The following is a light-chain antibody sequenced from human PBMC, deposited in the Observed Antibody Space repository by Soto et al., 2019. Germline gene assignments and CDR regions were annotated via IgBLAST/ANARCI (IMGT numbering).Light chain of an antibody. V-gene: IGKV1-9*01. Sequence: DIQLTQSQSSLSASVGDRATIPSRASQRISSHLAWYQQRPGKAPGLLIYDASNLQSGIPARFSGSGSGTDFTLTISSLQPEDFAAYYCQQFTSCPLTFGQGTRREIK. CDR3: QQFTSCPLT. CDR2: DAS. J-gene: IGKJ5*01. CDR1: QRISSH.